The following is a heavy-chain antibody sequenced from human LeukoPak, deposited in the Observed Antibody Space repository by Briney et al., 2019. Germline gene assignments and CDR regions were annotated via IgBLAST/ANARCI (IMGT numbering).Heavy chain of an antibody. V-gene: IGHV5-10-1*01. CDR1: GYRFTSYW. CDR2: IDPSDSYT. Sequence: GESLRISCKGSGYRFTSYWISWVRQMPGKGLEWMGRIDPSDSYTNYSPSFQGHVSISADKSISTAYLQWSSLKASDTAMYYCARHSRYCSSTSCYAYYWGQGTLVTVSS. CDR3: ARHSRYCSSTSCYAYY. D-gene: IGHD2-2*01. J-gene: IGHJ4*02.